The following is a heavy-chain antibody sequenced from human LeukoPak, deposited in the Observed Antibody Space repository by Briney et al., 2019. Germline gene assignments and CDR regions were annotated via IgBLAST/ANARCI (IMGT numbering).Heavy chain of an antibody. Sequence: GGSLRLSCAASGFTFSTCAMSWVRQAPGKGLEWVSTISGGGRSTDYADSVKGHFTISRDNSKNTLYLQMNSLRAEDTAVYYCAKRLVDSSGWWYFDYWGQGTLVTVSS. CDR2: ISGGGRST. V-gene: IGHV3-23*01. J-gene: IGHJ4*02. CDR3: AKRLVDSSGWWYFDY. CDR1: GFTFSTCA. D-gene: IGHD6-19*01.